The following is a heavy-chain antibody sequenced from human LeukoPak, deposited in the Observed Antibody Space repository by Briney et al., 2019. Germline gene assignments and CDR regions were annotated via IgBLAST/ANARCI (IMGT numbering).Heavy chain of an antibody. CDR2: IYHSGST. CDR3: ARGLLRITMVREPFDY. Sequence: PSETLSLTCTVSGGSISSSNWWSWVRQPPGKGLERIGEIYHSGSTNYNPSLKSRVTISVDKSKNQFSLKLSSVTAEDTAVYYCARGLLRITMVREPFDYWGQGTLVTVSS. D-gene: IGHD3-10*01. V-gene: IGHV4-4*02. J-gene: IGHJ4*02. CDR1: GGSISSSNW.